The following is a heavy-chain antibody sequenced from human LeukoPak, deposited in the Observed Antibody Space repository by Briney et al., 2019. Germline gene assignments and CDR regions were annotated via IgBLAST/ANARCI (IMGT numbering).Heavy chain of an antibody. V-gene: IGHV1-2*02. D-gene: IGHD3-9*01. CDR1: GYTFTGYY. CDR3: AGTGIILTGYDAFDI. Sequence: ASVKVSCKASGYTFTGYYMHWVRQAPGQGLEWMGWINPNSGGTNYAQKFQGRVTMTRDTSISTAYMELSRLRSDDTAVYYCAGTGIILTGYDAFDIWGQGTMVTVS. CDR2: INPNSGGT. J-gene: IGHJ3*02.